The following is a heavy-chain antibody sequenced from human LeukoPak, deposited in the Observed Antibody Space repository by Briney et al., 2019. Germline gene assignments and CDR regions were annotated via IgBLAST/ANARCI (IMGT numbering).Heavy chain of an antibody. Sequence: SETLSLTCTVSGDSIISYYWSWIRQPPGKGLEWIGWSGHIYARGHTNYHPSLKSRATISVDTSKNQFSLKLSSVTAADTAAYYCARYYYGSGSNYNIAYFDHWGQGTVVSVCS. CDR1: GDSIISYY. V-gene: IGHV4-4*09. CDR2: IYARGHT. J-gene: IGHJ4*02. D-gene: IGHD3-10*01. CDR3: ARYYYGSGSNYNIAYFDH.